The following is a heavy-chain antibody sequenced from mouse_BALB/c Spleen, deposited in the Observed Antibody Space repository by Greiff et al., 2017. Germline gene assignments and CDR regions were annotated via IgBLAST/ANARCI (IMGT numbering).Heavy chain of an antibody. V-gene: IGHV1-69*02. CDR1: GYTFTSYW. D-gene: IGHD2-1*01. CDR2: IDPSDSYT. J-gene: IGHJ4*01. Sequence: QVQLQQPGAELVKPGASVKLSCKASGYTFTSYWMHWVKQRPGQGLEWIGEIDPSDSYTNYNQKFKGKATLTVDKSSSTAYMQLSSLTSEDSAVYYCPRPGGYGNYCAMDYWGQGTSVTVSS. CDR3: PRPGGYGNYCAMDY.